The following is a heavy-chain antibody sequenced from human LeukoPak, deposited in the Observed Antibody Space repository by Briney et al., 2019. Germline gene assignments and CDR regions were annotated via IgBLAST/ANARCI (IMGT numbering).Heavy chain of an antibody. CDR3: ARDLMTYYYDPRLPDY. D-gene: IGHD3-22*01. CDR2: ISYDGSNK. V-gene: IGHV3-30*03. CDR1: GFTFSSYG. J-gene: IGHJ4*02. Sequence: GRSLRLSCAASGFTFSSYGMHWVRQAPGKGLEWVAVISYDGSNKYYADSVKGRFTISRDNSKNTLYLQMNSLRAEDTAVYYCARDLMTYYYDPRLPDYWGQGTLVTVSS.